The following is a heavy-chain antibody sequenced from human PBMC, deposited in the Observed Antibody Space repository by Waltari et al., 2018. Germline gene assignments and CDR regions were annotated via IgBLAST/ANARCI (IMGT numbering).Heavy chain of an antibody. J-gene: IGHJ4*03. CDR3: ARAFSGYSYDFDY. V-gene: IGHV3-20*04. CDR2: INWNGGST. CDR1: GFTFDDYG. Sequence: EVQLVESGGGVVRPGGSLRLSCAASGFTFDDYGMSWVRQAPGKGLEWVSGINWNGGSTGYADSGKGRFTIARDKAKNSLYLQMDRLRAEDTALYYCARAFSGYSYDFDYWGQGTTVTVSS. D-gene: IGHD3-22*01.